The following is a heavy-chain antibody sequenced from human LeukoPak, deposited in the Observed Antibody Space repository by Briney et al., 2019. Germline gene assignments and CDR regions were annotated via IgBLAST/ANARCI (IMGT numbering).Heavy chain of an antibody. CDR3: ARGWAGERRDPANYYYYMDV. CDR1: GVSISSGSNY. J-gene: IGHJ6*03. D-gene: IGHD1-1*01. V-gene: IGHV4-39*07. CDR2: IYSSGST. Sequence: SETLSLTCSVSGVSISSGSNYWGWIRQPPGKTLEWIGSIYSSGSTYYTPSLKSRVTISVDTSKNQFSLKLSSVTAADTAVYYCARGWAGERRDPANYYYYMDVWGKGTTVTVSS.